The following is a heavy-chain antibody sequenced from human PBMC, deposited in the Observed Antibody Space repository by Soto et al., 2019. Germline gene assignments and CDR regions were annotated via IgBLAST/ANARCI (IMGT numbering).Heavy chain of an antibody. CDR2: ISGYNADT. V-gene: IGHV1-18*04. CDR3: ARDLRWSSGWAFDY. Sequence: QLVQSGAEVKKPGASVRVSCKASGYIFTDYGISWVRQAPGQGLEWMGWISGYNADTSYAQRLQDRVKMTIDTSTRTAYMEPRSLTSDDTAVYYCARDLRWSSGWAFDYWGQGTLVTVSS. D-gene: IGHD6-19*01. CDR1: GYIFTDYG. J-gene: IGHJ4*02.